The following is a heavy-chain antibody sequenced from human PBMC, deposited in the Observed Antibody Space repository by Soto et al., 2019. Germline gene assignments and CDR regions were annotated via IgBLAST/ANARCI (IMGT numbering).Heavy chain of an antibody. CDR2: IYYSGST. J-gene: IGHJ4*02. Sequence: QVQLQESGPGLVKPSQTLSLTCTVSGGSISSGGYYWSWIRQHPGKALEWIGYIYYSGSTYYNPSLKSRVTISVDTSKNQFSLKLSSVTAADTAVYYCARYRITMVRGVRGYFDYWGQGTLVTVSS. V-gene: IGHV4-31*03. D-gene: IGHD3-10*01. CDR3: ARYRITMVRGVRGYFDY. CDR1: GGSISSGGYY.